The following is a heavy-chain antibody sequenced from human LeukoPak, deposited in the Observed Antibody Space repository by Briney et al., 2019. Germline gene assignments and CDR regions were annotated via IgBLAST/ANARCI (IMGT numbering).Heavy chain of an antibody. CDR3: ATELVVGRLGELSSPVHY. D-gene: IGHD3-16*02. CDR1: GYTITELS. CDR2: FDPEDGET. V-gene: IGHV1-24*01. J-gene: IGHJ4*02. Sequence: ASVKVSCKVSGYTITELSMHWVRQAPGKGLEWMGGFDPEDGETIYAQKFQGRVTMTEDTSTDTAYMELSSLRSEDTAVYYCATELVVGRLGELSSPVHYWGQGTLVTVSS.